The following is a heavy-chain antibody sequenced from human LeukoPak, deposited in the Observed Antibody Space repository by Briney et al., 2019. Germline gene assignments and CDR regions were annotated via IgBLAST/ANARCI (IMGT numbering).Heavy chain of an antibody. J-gene: IGHJ1*01. V-gene: IGHV4-59*01. CDR1: VGPMSDYY. Sequence: SETLSLTCTVSVGPMSDYYWSWIRQPPGKGLEWIGYSYYTGVTNYNPSLKSQVTISVDTPKRQFTLNLTSVTSADTAVYYCARLHLDYLDLWGQGAVVTVSS. CDR2: SYYTGVT. D-gene: IGHD5-12*01. CDR3: ARLHLDYLDL.